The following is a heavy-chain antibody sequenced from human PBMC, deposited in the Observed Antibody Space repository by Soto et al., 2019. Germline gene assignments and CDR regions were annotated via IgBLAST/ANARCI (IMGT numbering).Heavy chain of an antibody. CDR2: IKSKTDGGTT. CDR1: GFTFSNAW. D-gene: IGHD4-17*01. CDR3: TTDDYGDYYDWFDP. J-gene: IGHJ5*02. V-gene: IGHV3-15*01. Sequence: GGSLRLSCAASGFTFSNAWMSWVRQAPGKGLEWVGRIKSKTDGGTTDYAAPVKGRFTISRDDSKNTLYLQMNSLKTEDTAVYYCTTDDYGDYYDWFDPWGQGTLVTVSS.